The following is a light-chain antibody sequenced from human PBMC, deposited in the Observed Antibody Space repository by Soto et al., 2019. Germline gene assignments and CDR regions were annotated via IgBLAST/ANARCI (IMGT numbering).Light chain of an antibody. Sequence: QSALTQPRSVSGSSGQSVTISCTGTSSDVGGYNYVSWYQQHPGKAPKLMIYTVTKRPSGVPDRFSGSKSDNTASLTISGLQADDEADYYCCSYAGSSSYVFGTGTKVTVL. V-gene: IGLV2-11*01. CDR1: SSDVGGYNY. CDR3: CSYAGSSSYV. CDR2: TVT. J-gene: IGLJ1*01.